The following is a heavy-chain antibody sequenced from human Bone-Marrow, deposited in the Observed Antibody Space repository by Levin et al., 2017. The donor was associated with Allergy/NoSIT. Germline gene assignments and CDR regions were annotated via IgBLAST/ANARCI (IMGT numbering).Heavy chain of an antibody. V-gene: IGHV1-2*06. CDR3: ARRPSSYCDITGCYEDDY. CDR1: GNTFTGDY. D-gene: IGHD3-9*01. Sequence: ASVKVSCKASGNTFTGDYIHWVRQAPGQGPEWMGRINPRNGATNFAQKFQARVTLTRDTSINTAYMQLSGLRSGDTALYYCARRPSSYCDITGCYEDDYWGQGTLVTVSS. J-gene: IGHJ4*02. CDR2: INPRNGAT.